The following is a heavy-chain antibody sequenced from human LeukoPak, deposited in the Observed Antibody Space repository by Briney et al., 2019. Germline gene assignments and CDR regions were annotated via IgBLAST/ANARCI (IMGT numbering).Heavy chain of an antibody. J-gene: IGHJ5*02. CDR1: GYTLTELS. V-gene: IGHV1-24*01. CDR3: ATPITMVRGVGYRFDP. D-gene: IGHD3-10*01. Sequence: ASVKVSCKVSGYTLTELSMHWVRQAPGKGLEWMGGFDPEDGETIYAQKFQGRVTMTEDTSTDTAYMELSSLRSEDTAVYYCATPITMVRGVGYRFDPWGRGTLVTVSS. CDR2: FDPEDGET.